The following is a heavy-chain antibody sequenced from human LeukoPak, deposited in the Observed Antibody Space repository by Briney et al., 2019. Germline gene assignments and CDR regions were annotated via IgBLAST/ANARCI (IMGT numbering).Heavy chain of an antibody. CDR2: INPNTGDP. V-gene: IGHV1-2*02. J-gene: IGHJ4*02. Sequence: ASLKVSCKASGLIVAAYYIHWVRLAPGQGLEWMGWINPNTGDPNYAQKFQGRISMTWDVSLSTAYLELTRVTSDDSAIYYCARDRNGQSTGAGDYWGQGTLGTVSS. CDR3: ARDRNGQSTGAGDY. CDR1: GLIVAAYY. D-gene: IGHD1-26*01.